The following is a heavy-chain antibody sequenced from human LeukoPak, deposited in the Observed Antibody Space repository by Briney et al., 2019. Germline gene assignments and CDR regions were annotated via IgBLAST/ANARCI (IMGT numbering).Heavy chain of an antibody. J-gene: IGHJ5*02. CDR1: GFTFSSYA. D-gene: IGHD3-10*01. CDR2: ISGSGGST. CDR3: AKDQDYYGSGENWFDP. Sequence: GRSLRLSCAASGFTFSSYAMSWVRQAPGKGLEWVSAISGSGGSTYYADSVKGRFTISRDNSKNTLYLQMNSLRAEDTAVYYCAKDQDYYGSGENWFDPWGQGTLVTVSS. V-gene: IGHV3-23*01.